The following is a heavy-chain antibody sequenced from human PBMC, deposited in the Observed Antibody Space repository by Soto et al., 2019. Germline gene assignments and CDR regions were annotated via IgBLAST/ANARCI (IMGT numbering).Heavy chain of an antibody. CDR3: ARDSEMATIPAFDI. CDR2: IYYSGST. V-gene: IGHV4-31*03. J-gene: IGHJ3*02. D-gene: IGHD5-12*01. CDR1: GGSISIGGYY. Sequence: SETLSLTCTVSGGSISIGGYYWSWIRQHPGKGLEWIGYIYYSGSTYYNPSLKSRVTISVDTSKNQFSLKLSSVTAADTAVYYCARDSEMATIPAFDIWGQGTMVTVSS.